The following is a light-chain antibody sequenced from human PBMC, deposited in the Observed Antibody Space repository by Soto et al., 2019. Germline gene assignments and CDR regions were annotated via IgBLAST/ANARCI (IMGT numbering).Light chain of an antibody. CDR1: QSISSW. Sequence: DMQMTQSPSTLSASVGDRVTITCRASQSISSWLAWYQQKPGKAPKLLIFAASSLQSGVPSRFSGSRSGPDFTLTISSLQPEDFATYYCQQSYSSPPTFGQGTKVDIK. V-gene: IGKV1-39*01. J-gene: IGKJ1*01. CDR3: QQSYSSPPT. CDR2: AAS.